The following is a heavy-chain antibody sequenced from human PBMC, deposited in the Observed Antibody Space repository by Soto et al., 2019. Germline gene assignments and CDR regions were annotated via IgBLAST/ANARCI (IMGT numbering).Heavy chain of an antibody. D-gene: IGHD4-4*01. CDR1: GFTFSSYA. CDR2: ISGSGGST. J-gene: IGHJ6*03. CDR3: AKAILHHYYYYYMDV. Sequence: GGSLRLSCAASGFTFSSYAMSWVRQAPGKGLEWVSAISGSGGSTYYADSVKGRFTISRDNSKNTLYLQMNSLRAEDTAVYYCAKAILHHYYYYYMDVWGKGTTATVAS. V-gene: IGHV3-23*01.